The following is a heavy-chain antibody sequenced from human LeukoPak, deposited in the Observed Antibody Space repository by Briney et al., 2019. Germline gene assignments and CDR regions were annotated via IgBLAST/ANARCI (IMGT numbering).Heavy chain of an antibody. CDR3: ARGLPPYDFWSGYYRMHFDY. V-gene: IGHV4-34*01. Sequence: KPSETLSLTCAVYGGSFSGYYWSWIRQPPGKGREWIGEINHIGSTNYTPSLKSRVTISVDTSNNPFSLKLSSVTSADTAVYYCARGLPPYDFWSGYYRMHFDYWGQGTLVTVSS. D-gene: IGHD3-3*01. J-gene: IGHJ4*02. CDR1: GGSFSGYY. CDR2: INHIGST.